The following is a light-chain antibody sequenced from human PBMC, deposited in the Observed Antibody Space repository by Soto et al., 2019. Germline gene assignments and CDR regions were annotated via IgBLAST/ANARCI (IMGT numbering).Light chain of an antibody. CDR3: SSYTSSSTLYVV. J-gene: IGLJ2*01. CDR2: DLS. Sequence: QSVLTQPASVSGSPGQSITISCTGTSSDVGGYNYVSWYQQHPGKAPKLMIYDLSNRPSGVSNRFSGSKSGNTASLTISGLQAEDEADYYCSSYTSSSTLYVVFGGGTKVTVL. V-gene: IGLV2-14*01. CDR1: SSDVGGYNY.